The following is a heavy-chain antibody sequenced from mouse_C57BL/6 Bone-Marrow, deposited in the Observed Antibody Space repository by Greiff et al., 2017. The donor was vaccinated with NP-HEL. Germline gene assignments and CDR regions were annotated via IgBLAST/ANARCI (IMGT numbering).Heavy chain of an antibody. J-gene: IGHJ4*01. V-gene: IGHV7-1*01. CDR3: ARGYPGMDY. CDR2: SRNKANDYTT. Sequence: EVQRVESGGGLVQSGRSLRLSCATSGFTFSDFYMEWVRQAPGKGLEWIAASRNKANDYTTEYSASVKGRFIGSRDTSQSILYLQMNALRAEDTAIYYCARGYPGMDYWGQGTSVTVSS. CDR1: GFTFSDFY.